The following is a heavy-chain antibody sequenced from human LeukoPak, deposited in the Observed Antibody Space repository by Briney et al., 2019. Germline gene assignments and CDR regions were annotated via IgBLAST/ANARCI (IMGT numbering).Heavy chain of an antibody. CDR3: AAAPGPRGAIVDY. Sequence: SVKVSCKASGFTFTSSAAQWVRQARGQRLEWIGWIVVGSGNTNYAQKFQERVTITRDMSTSTAYMELSSLRSEDTAVYYCAAAPGPRGAIVDYWGQGTLVTVSS. CDR1: GFTFTSSA. D-gene: IGHD2-21*01. V-gene: IGHV1-58*01. J-gene: IGHJ4*02. CDR2: IVVGSGNT.